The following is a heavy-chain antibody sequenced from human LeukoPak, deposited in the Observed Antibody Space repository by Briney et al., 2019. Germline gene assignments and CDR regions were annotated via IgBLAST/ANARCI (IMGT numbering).Heavy chain of an antibody. CDR1: GYTFTSYG. CDR3: AREIYGDSYFDY. CDR2: IAVYNGDT. J-gene: IGHJ4*02. Sequence: ASVKVSCKASGYTFTSYGVNWVRQAPGQGLEWMGWIAVYNGDTNYAQKLQGRVTMTTDRSTRTAYMELRSLRSDDTGVYYCAREIYGDSYFDYWGQGTLVTVAS. V-gene: IGHV1-18*01. D-gene: IGHD4-17*01.